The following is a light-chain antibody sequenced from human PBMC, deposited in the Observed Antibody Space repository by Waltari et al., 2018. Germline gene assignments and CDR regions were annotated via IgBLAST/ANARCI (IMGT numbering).Light chain of an antibody. Sequence: EIVLTQSPGTLSLSQGERGTPSCRASQSVSRFLAWYQQKPGQAPRLLIYGASTRATGIPDRFSGSGSGTDFSLTISRLEPEDFAVYYCQKYDRLPATFGQGTKVEIK. CDR2: GAS. CDR3: QKYDRLPAT. V-gene: IGKV3-20*01. J-gene: IGKJ1*01. CDR1: QSVSRF.